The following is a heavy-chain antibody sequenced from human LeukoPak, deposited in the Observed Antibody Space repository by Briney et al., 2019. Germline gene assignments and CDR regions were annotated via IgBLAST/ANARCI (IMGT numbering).Heavy chain of an antibody. CDR1: GFSFSSYD. D-gene: IGHD2-8*01. CDR2: IRYDGSDK. V-gene: IGHV3-30*02. Sequence: PGGSLRLSCEASGFSFSSYDMHWVRQAPGKGLEWVAFIRYDGSDKKYADSVKGRFTISRDNSKNTLYLQMNSLRAEDTAVYYCAKDRCSNGIGCYYYYMEVWGKGTTVTISS. CDR3: AKDRCSNGIGCYYYYMEV. J-gene: IGHJ6*03.